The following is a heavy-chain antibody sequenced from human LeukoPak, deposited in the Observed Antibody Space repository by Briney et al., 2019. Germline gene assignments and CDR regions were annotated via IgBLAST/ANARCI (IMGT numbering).Heavy chain of an antibody. J-gene: IGHJ4*02. CDR1: GYTFTSYY. CDR3: ARCPYYYDSSGYRQVFDY. CDR2: INPSGGST. V-gene: IGHV1-46*01. Sequence: GASVKVSCKASGYTFTSYYMHWVRQAPGQGLEWMGIINPSGGSTSYAQKFQGRVTMTRDTSTSTVYMELSSLRSEDTAVYYCARCPYYYDSSGYRQVFDYWGQGTLVTVSS. D-gene: IGHD3-22*01.